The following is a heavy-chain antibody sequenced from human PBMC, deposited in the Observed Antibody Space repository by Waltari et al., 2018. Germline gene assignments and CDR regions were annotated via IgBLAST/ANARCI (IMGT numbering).Heavy chain of an antibody. D-gene: IGHD2-15*01. V-gene: IGHV4-4*02. Sequence: QMQLQESGPGLVKPSGTLSVTCTVSGDSMSSGDWWSWVRQSPEKGLEWIGQIQRSGRTHYNPSFESRVTISMDSSNNQVSLKVTSTTAADTAVYYCARDRGRGIYLDSWGRGTLVTVSP. CDR1: GDSMSSGDW. J-gene: IGHJ4*02. CDR2: IQRSGRT. CDR3: ARDRGRGIYLDS.